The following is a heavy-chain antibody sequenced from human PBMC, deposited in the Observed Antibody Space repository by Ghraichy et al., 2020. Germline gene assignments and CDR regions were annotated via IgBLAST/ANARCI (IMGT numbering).Heavy chain of an antibody. Sequence: GGSLRLSCEASGFTFSHHGMHWVRQAPGKGLEWVAVVSSAGSVTSYADSVKGRFTISRDNAKNSLYLQMNSLRTEDTAVYFCAKEGTLGVYSFDFWGQGTLVTVSS. CDR2: VSSAGSVT. J-gene: IGHJ4*02. CDR1: GFTFSHHG. V-gene: IGHV3-30*18. CDR3: AKEGTLGVYSFDF. D-gene: IGHD3-10*01.